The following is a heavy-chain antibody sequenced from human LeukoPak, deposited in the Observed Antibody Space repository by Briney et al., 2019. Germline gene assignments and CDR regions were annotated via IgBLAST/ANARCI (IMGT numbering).Heavy chain of an antibody. V-gene: IGHV4-39*01. J-gene: IGHJ4*02. CDR1: GGSISSSSYY. D-gene: IGHD7-27*01. Sequence: PSETLSLTCTVSGGSISSSSYYWGWIRQPPGKGLEWIGSIYYSGSTYYNPSLKSRVTIFVDTSKNQFSLKLSSVTAADTAVYYCTSNLLKLGRGHYFDYWGQGTLVTVSS. CDR3: TSNLLKLGRGHYFDY. CDR2: IYYSGST.